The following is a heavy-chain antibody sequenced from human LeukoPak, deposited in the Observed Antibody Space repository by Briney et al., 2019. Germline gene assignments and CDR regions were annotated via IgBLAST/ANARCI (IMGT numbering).Heavy chain of an antibody. V-gene: IGHV3-66*02. J-gene: IGHJ5*02. CDR3: ARGDSDFWSGYPS. Sequence: GGSLRLSGAASGFTVSSNYMSWVRQAPGKGLEWVSVIYSGGSTYYADSVKGRFTISRDNSKNTLYLQMNSLRAEDTAVYYCARGDSDFWSGYPSWGQGTLVTVSS. D-gene: IGHD3-3*01. CDR1: GFTVSSNY. CDR2: IYSGGST.